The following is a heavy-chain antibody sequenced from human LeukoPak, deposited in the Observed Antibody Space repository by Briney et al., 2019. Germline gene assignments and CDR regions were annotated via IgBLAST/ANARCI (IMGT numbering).Heavy chain of an antibody. D-gene: IGHD3-16*01. J-gene: IGHJ3*02. CDR3: AANVDRDAFDI. CDR2: IWYDGSNK. V-gene: IGHV3-33*01. CDR1: GFTFSSYG. Sequence: RRSLRLSCAASGFTFSSYGMHWVRQAPGKGLEWVAVIWYDGSNKYYADSVKGRFTISRDNSKNTLYLQMNSLRAEDTAVYYCAANVDRDAFDIWGQGTMVTVSS.